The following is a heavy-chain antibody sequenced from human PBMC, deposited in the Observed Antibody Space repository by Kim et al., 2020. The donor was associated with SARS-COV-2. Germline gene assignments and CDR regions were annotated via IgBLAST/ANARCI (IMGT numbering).Heavy chain of an antibody. Sequence: GGSLRLSCAASGFTFSSYAMHWVRQAPGKGLEWVAVISYDGSNKYYVDSVKGRFTISRDNSKNTLYLQMNSLRAEDTAVYYCSRDHSGPGATFYFDYWGQGTLVTVSS. V-gene: IGHV3-30*04. D-gene: IGHD1-26*01. J-gene: IGHJ4*02. CDR2: ISYDGSNK. CDR3: SRDHSGPGATFYFDY. CDR1: GFTFSSYA.